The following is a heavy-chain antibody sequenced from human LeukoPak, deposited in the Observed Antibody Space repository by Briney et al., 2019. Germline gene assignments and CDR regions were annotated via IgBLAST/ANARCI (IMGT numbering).Heavy chain of an antibody. V-gene: IGHV3-30*18. J-gene: IGHJ4*02. Sequence: GRSLRLSCAASGFTFSHYGMHWVRQAPGKGLEWVAVISYDGTNKYYADSVEGRFTISRDSSTNTLYLQMNSLRAEDTALYYCAKGGYDYIEVGYFDSWGQGTLVTVSS. CDR3: AKGGYDYIEVGYFDS. CDR1: GFTFSHYG. D-gene: IGHD5-12*01. CDR2: ISYDGTNK.